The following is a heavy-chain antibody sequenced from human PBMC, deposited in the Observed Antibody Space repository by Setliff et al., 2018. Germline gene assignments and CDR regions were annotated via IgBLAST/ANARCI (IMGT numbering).Heavy chain of an antibody. Sequence: PSETLSLTCTVYGGSFSNYYWSWIRQPPGKGLEWIGEINHSGSTNYNPSLTSRVSISVDTSKTQVSLTLTSVTAADTAVYYCARDYQGGWFDPWGPGTLVTVSS. CDR1: GGSFSNYY. CDR2: INHSGST. J-gene: IGHJ5*02. V-gene: IGHV4-34*01. CDR3: ARDYQGGWFDP. D-gene: IGHD3-10*01.